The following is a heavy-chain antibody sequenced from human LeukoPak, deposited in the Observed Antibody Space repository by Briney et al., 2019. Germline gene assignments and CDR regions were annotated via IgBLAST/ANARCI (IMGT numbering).Heavy chain of an antibody. CDR2: IDLKTGDI. Sequence: GASVKVSCKASGYTFIDCWIHWVRQAPGQGLEWMGRIDLKTGDITSAQKFQGRVTMTRDTSISTTYMDLSGLGTDDTAVYYCARDSPHQRFDYWGQGTLVTVSS. CDR3: ARDSPHQRFDY. V-gene: IGHV1-2*02. CDR1: GYTFIDCW. J-gene: IGHJ4*02.